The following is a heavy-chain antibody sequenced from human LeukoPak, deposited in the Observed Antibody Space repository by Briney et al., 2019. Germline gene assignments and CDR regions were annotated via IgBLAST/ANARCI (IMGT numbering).Heavy chain of an antibody. D-gene: IGHD6-13*01. CDR3: AIDREIAEAESFDP. Sequence: GASVTVSCKASGSTFTSYGISWVRQAPGQGLEWMGWIDTYSGKTNYAQKFQGRVTMTSDTSTSTAYMELRSLRSDDTAVYYCAIDREIAEAESFDPWGQGTLVTVSS. CDR1: GSTFTSYG. CDR2: IDTYSGKT. V-gene: IGHV1-18*01. J-gene: IGHJ5*02.